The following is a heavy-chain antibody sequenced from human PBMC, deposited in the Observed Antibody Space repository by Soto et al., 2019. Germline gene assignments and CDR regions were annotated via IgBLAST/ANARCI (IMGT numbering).Heavy chain of an antibody. CDR2: ISSSSSYI. CDR3: ARGVLRYFDWLSVDGMDV. Sequence: GGSLRLSCAASGFPFSSYSMNWVRQAPGKGLEWVSSISSSSSYIYYADSVKGRFTISRDNAKNSLYLQMNSLRAEDTAVYYCARGVLRYFDWLSVDGMDVWGQGTTVTVSS. CDR1: GFPFSSYS. D-gene: IGHD3-9*01. V-gene: IGHV3-21*01. J-gene: IGHJ6*02.